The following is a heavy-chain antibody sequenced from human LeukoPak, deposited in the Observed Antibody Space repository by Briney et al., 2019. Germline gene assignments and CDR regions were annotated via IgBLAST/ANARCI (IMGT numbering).Heavy chain of an antibody. J-gene: IGHJ4*02. D-gene: IGHD3/OR15-3a*01. CDR3: AKVTQSWGTGYYTLGY. CDR1: GFTFSSYG. V-gene: IGHV3-30*02. Sequence: GVSLRLSCAASGFTFSSYGMHWVRQAPGKGLEWVAFIRYDGSNKYYADSVKGRFTISRDNSKNTLYLQMNSLRAEDTAVYYCAKVTQSWGTGYYTLGYWGQGTLVTVSS. CDR2: IRYDGSNK.